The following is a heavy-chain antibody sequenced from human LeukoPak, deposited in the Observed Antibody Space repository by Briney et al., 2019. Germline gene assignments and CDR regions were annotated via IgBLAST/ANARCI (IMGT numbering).Heavy chain of an antibody. D-gene: IGHD1-26*01. V-gene: IGHV3-7*01. CDR2: IKPDGSDK. J-gene: IGHJ4*02. CDR3: AREWAHYDY. Sequence: PGGSLRLSCAASGFTFSTYWMGWVRQAPGKGLEWVADIKPDGSDKYYVGSVKGRFTISRDNAKNSLYLQLDSLRVEDTAVYYCAREWAHYDYWGQGTLVTVSS. CDR1: GFTFSTYW.